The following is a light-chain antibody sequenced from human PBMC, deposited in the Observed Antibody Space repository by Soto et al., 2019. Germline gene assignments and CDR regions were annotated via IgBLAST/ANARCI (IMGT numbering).Light chain of an antibody. CDR3: HSYDISLSGYV. CDR2: ENN. Sequence: QSVLTQPPSVSEAPGQRVTISCTGSSSNIGAGYEAHWYQQVPGTAPKLLIYENNNRPSGVPDRFSGSKSGTSASLAITGLQAEDEAEYYCHSYDISLSGYVFGTGTKVTVL. CDR1: SSNIGAGYE. V-gene: IGLV1-40*01. J-gene: IGLJ1*01.